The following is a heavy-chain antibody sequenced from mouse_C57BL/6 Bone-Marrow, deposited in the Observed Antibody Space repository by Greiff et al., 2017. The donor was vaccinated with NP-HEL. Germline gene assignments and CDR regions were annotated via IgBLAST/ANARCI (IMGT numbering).Heavy chain of an antibody. CDR2: IDPSDSYT. J-gene: IGHJ4*01. CDR3: ARLGSSYGNYYAMDY. V-gene: IGHV1-59*01. D-gene: IGHD1-1*01. Sequence: QVQLKQPGAELVRPGTSVKLSCKASGYTFTSYWMHWVKQRPGQGLEWIGVIDPSDSYTNYNQKFKGKATLTVDTSSSTAYMQLSSLTSEDSADYYCARLGSSYGNYYAMDYWGQGTSVTVSS. CDR1: GYTFTSYW.